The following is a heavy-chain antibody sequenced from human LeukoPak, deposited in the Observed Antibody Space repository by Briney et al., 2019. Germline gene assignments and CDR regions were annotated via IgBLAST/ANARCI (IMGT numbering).Heavy chain of an antibody. Sequence: GSLRLSCAASGFTFSSYWMHWVRQAPGKGLVWVSRINSDGSDTDYADSVKGRFTISRDNAKNTLYLQMNSLRAEDTAVYYCARVVPGIAVTGTDYWGQGTLVTAS. D-gene: IGHD6-19*01. CDR2: INSDGSDT. CDR3: ARVVPGIAVTGTDY. CDR1: GFTFSSYW. J-gene: IGHJ4*02. V-gene: IGHV3-74*01.